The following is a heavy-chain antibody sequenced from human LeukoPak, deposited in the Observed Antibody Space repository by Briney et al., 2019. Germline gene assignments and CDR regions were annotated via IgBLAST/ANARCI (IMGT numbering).Heavy chain of an antibody. Sequence: GGSLRLSCAASGFTFDNYAMSWVRQAQGKGLEGVSAISGSGGTTFYADSVKGRFTNSRDNSKNSVYLQMNSLRAEDTAVYYCANSYRYDYTGYYYFDYWGQGTLVTVSS. J-gene: IGHJ4*02. D-gene: IGHD3-22*01. V-gene: IGHV3-23*01. CDR2: ISGSGGTT. CDR3: ANSYRYDYTGYYYFDY. CDR1: GFTFDNYA.